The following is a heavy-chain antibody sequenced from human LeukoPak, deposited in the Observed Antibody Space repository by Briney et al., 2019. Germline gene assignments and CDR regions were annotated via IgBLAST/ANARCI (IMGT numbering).Heavy chain of an antibody. V-gene: IGHV1-46*01. CDR2: INPSGGST. J-gene: IGHJ6*03. D-gene: IGHD3-10*01. CDR3: ARDRGSQEDYYGSGSKVYYYYYMDV. CDR1: GYTFTSYY. Sequence: EASVKVSCKASGYTFTSYYMHWVRQAPGQGLEWMGIINPSGGSTSYAQKFQGRVTMTRDTSTSTVYMELSSLRSEDTAVYYCARDRGSQEDYYGSGSKVYYYYYMDVWGKGTTVTISS.